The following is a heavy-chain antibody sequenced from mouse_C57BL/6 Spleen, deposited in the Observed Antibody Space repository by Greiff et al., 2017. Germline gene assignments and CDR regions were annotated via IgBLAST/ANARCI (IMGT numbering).Heavy chain of an antibody. CDR3: ARGNYYGSSPDY. CDR2: IYPGSGNT. Sequence: QVQLQQSGPELVKPGASVKISCKASGYSFTSYYIHWVKQRPGQGLEWIGWIYPGSGNTKYNEKFKGKATLTADTSSSTAYMQLGSLTSEDSAVYYCARGNYYGSSPDYWGQGTTLTVSS. D-gene: IGHD1-1*01. V-gene: IGHV1-66*01. J-gene: IGHJ2*01. CDR1: GYSFTSYY.